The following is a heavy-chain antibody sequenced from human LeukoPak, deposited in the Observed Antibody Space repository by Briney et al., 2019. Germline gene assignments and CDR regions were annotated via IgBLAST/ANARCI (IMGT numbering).Heavy chain of an antibody. CDR1: GFTFSSYG. CDR2: ISYDGSHE. J-gene: IGHJ4*02. CDR3: AKGVAIDY. Sequence: PGRSLRLSCAASGFTFSSYGIHWVRQAPGKGLEWVAVISYDGSHEYYADSVKGRFTISRDNSKNTLYLQMNDLRAEDTAVYYCAKGVAIDYWGQGTLVTVSS. D-gene: IGHD5-12*01. V-gene: IGHV3-30*18.